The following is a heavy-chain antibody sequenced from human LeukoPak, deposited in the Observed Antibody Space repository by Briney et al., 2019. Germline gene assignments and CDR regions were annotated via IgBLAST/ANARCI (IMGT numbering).Heavy chain of an antibody. Sequence: PGRSLRLSCAASGFTFSTYAMHWVRQAPGKGLEWVAVISYDGSNKYYADSVKGRFTISRDNAKNSLYLQMNSLRAEDTAVYYCARVLYGSGRDDDYWGQGTLVTVSS. V-gene: IGHV3-30-3*01. J-gene: IGHJ4*02. CDR3: ARVLYGSGRDDDY. D-gene: IGHD3-10*01. CDR1: GFTFSTYA. CDR2: ISYDGSNK.